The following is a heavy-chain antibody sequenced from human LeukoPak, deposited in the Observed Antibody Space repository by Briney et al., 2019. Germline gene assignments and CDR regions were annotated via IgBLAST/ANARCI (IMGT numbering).Heavy chain of an antibody. CDR3: ARGAVWFDP. CDR2: IYYSGST. J-gene: IGHJ5*02. CDR1: GGSISSYY. V-gene: IGHV4-59*01. Sequence: SETLSLTCTVSGGSISSYYWSWIRQPPGKGLEWIGYIYYSGSTNYNPSLKSRVTISVDTSKNQFSLKLSSVTAADTAVYYCARGAVWFDPWGQGTLVTVSS.